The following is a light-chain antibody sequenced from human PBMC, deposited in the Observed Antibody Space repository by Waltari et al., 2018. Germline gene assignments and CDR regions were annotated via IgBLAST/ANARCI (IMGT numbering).Light chain of an antibody. V-gene: IGLV1-40*01. Sequence: QSVLPQPPSVSGAPGPRVTIPCTGSWSNIGAGYDVPWYQQLPGTAPTLLVYGVNTRPPGVPDRFFGSKSGTSASLAIPGLQPEDEADYYCQSYDTSLGVVFGGGTKLTVL. J-gene: IGLJ2*01. CDR1: WSNIGAGYD. CDR3: QSYDTSLGVV. CDR2: GVN.